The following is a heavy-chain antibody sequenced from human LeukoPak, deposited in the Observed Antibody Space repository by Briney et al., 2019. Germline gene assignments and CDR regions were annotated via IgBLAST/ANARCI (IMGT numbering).Heavy chain of an antibody. CDR1: GGSISSYY. D-gene: IGHD2-2*02. Sequence: SETLSLTCTVSGGSISSYYWSWIRQPAGKGLEWIGSIYYSGSTYYNPSLKSRVTISVDTSKNQFSLKLSSVTAADTAVYYCARSGPAGHIVVVPAAIWGQGTLVTVSS. CDR3: ARSGPAGHIVVVPAAI. CDR2: IYYSGST. V-gene: IGHV4-4*07. J-gene: IGHJ4*02.